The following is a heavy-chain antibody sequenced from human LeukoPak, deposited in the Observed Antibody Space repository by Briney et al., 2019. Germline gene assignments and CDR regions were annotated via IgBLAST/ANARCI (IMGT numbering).Heavy chain of an antibody. CDR2: IYSGGST. V-gene: IGHV3-66*04. J-gene: IGHJ6*02. CDR1: GFTVSSKY. Sequence: GGSLRLSCAASGFTVSSKYMSWVRQAPGKGLEWVSIIYSGGSTYYADSVKGRFTTSRDNSKNTVYLQMNSLRAEDTAVYHCASHTVNYYYGMDVWGQGTTVSVS. CDR3: ASHTVNYYYGMDV. D-gene: IGHD3-10*01.